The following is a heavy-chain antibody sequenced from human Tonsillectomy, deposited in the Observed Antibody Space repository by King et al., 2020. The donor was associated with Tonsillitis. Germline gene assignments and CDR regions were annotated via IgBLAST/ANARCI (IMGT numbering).Heavy chain of an antibody. CDR1: GYTFTSYG. CDR3: ARVKEDILTGYPNWFDP. V-gene: IGHV1-18*01. D-gene: IGHD3-9*01. Sequence: QLVQSGAEVKKPGASVKVSCKASGYTFTSYGISWVRQAPGQGLEWMGWISAYNGNTNYAQKLQGRVTMTTDTSTSTAYMELRSLRSDDTAVYYCARVKEDILTGYPNWFDPWGQGTLVTVSS. J-gene: IGHJ5*02. CDR2: ISAYNGNT.